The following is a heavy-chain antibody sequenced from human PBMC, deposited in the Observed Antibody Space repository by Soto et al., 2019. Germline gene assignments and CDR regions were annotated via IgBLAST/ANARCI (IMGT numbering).Heavy chain of an antibody. CDR2: INHSGST. V-gene: IGHV4-34*01. CDR3: ARHGMDLYDSSGYYYAPYDFDY. D-gene: IGHD3-22*01. Sequence: PSETLSLTCAVYGGSFSGYYWSWIRQPPGKGLEWIGEINHSGSTNYNPSLKSRVTISVDTSKNQFSLKLSSVTAADTAVYYCARHGMDLYDSSGYYYAPYDFDYGGQGTLVTVSS. CDR1: GGSFSGYY. J-gene: IGHJ4*02.